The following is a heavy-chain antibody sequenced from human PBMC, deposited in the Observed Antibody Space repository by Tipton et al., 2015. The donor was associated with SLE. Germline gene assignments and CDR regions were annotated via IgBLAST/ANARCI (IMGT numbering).Heavy chain of an antibody. Sequence: QVQLVQSGGGVVQPGRSLRLSCAASGFTFSNYAMHWVRQAPGKGLEWVAVISYDGSNKFYADSVKGRFTISRDNSKNTLYLQMNSLRAEDTAVYYCAAELPSYGMDVWGQGTTVTDSS. CDR3: AAELPSYGMDV. V-gene: IGHV3-30*04. CDR2: ISYDGSNK. D-gene: IGHD3-10*01. CDR1: GFTFSNYA. J-gene: IGHJ6*02.